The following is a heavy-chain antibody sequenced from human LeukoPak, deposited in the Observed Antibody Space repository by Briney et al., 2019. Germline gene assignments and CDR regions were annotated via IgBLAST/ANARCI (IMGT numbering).Heavy chain of an antibody. CDR2: INTNTGNP. CDR1: GYTFTSYA. Sequence: ASVKVSCKASGYTFTSYAMNWVRQAPGQGLEWMGWINTNTGNPTYAQGFTGRFVFSLDTSVSTAYLQISSLKAEDTAVYYCASYHGSGSYYNSDAFDIWGQGTMVTVSS. J-gene: IGHJ3*02. V-gene: IGHV7-4-1*02. CDR3: ASYHGSGSYYNSDAFDI. D-gene: IGHD3-10*01.